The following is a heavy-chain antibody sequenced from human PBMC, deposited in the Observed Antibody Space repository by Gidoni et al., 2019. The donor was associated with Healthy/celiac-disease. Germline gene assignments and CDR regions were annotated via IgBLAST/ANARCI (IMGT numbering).Heavy chain of an antibody. D-gene: IGHD5-12*01. CDR3: ARVGAWLPSDY. Sequence: QVQLVESGGGVVQPGRSLRLSCAASGFTFSSYAMHWVRQAPGKGLEWVAVISYDGSNKYYADSVKGRFTISRDNSKNTLYLQMNSLRAEDTAVYYCARVGAWLPSDYWGQGTLVTVSS. V-gene: IGHV3-30*01. CDR2: ISYDGSNK. J-gene: IGHJ4*02. CDR1: GFTFSSYA.